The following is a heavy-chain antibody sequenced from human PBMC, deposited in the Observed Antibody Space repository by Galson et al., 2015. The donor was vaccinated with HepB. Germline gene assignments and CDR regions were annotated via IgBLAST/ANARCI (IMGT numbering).Heavy chain of an antibody. V-gene: IGHV1-2*02. CDR2: INPNSGGT. CDR3: ARGRLTMVRGVYYYYYYMDV. J-gene: IGHJ6*03. CDR1: GYTFTGYY. Sequence: SVKVSCKASGYTFTGYYMHWVRQAPGQGLEWMGWINPNSGGTNYAQKFQGRVTMTRDTSISTAYMELSRLRSDDTAVYYCARGRLTMVRGVYYYYYYMDVWGKGTTVTVSS. D-gene: IGHD3-10*01.